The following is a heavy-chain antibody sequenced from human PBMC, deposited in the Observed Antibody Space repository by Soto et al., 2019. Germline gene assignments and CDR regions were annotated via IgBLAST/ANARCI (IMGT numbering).Heavy chain of an antibody. D-gene: IGHD3-9*01. Sequence: GGSLRLSCAASGFTFSSYAMHWVRQAPGKGLEWVAVISYDGSNKYYADSVKGRFTISRDNSKNTLYLQMNSLRAEDTAVYYCARSGILTGYSDYWGQGTLVTVSS. V-gene: IGHV3-30-3*01. CDR2: ISYDGSNK. CDR1: GFTFSSYA. CDR3: ARSGILTGYSDY. J-gene: IGHJ4*02.